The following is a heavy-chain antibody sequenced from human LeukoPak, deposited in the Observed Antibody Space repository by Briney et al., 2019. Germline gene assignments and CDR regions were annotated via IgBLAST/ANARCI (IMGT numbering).Heavy chain of an antibody. D-gene: IGHD6-19*01. V-gene: IGHV3-30*18. J-gene: IGHJ4*02. CDR1: GFTFSSYG. Sequence: GWSLRLSCAASGFTFSSYGIHWVRQAPGKGLEWVAVVSSDGTNKYYADSVKGRFTISRDNSKNTLYLQMNSLRAEDTAVYYCAKGGSSGWFDYFDYRGQGTLVTVSS. CDR3: AKGGSSGWFDYFDY. CDR2: VSSDGTNK.